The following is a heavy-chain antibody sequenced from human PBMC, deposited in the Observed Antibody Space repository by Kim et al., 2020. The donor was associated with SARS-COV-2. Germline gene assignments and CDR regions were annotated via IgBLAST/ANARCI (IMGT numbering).Heavy chain of an antibody. CDR3: ARGRTDYGDWFDP. CDR2: IIPIFGTA. V-gene: IGHV1-69*13. D-gene: IGHD4-17*01. CDR1: GGTFSSYA. J-gene: IGHJ5*02. Sequence: SVKVSCKASGGTFSSYAISWVRQAPGQGLEWMGGIIPIFGTANYAQKFQGRVTITADESTSTAYMELSSLRSEDTAVYYCARGRTDYGDWFDPWGQGTLVTVSS.